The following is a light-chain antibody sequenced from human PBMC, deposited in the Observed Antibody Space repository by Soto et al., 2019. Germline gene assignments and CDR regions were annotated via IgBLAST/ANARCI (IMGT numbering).Light chain of an antibody. V-gene: IGLV2-11*01. CDR3: CSFAGGYSHFG. CDR2: DVT. Sequence: SVLTQPRSVSGSPGQSVTISCTGTNNDVGGYNYVSWYQQHPGKAPKVIIHDVTKRPSGVPDRFSGSKSGNTASLTVSGLQAEDEADYYCCSFAGGYSHFGLGTGTKVTVL. CDR1: NNDVGGYNY. J-gene: IGLJ1*01.